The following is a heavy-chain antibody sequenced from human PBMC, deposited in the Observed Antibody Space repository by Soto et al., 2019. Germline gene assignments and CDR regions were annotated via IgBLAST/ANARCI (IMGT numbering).Heavy chain of an antibody. CDR2: INHSGST. CDR1: GGSFSGYY. V-gene: IGHV4-34*01. CDR3: ARGGGYLNWFDP. Sequence: QVQLQQWGAGLLKPSETLSLTCAVYGGSFSGYYWSWIRQPPGKGLEWIGEINHSGSTNYNPSLKSRVTISVDTSKNQFSLKLSSVTAADTAVYYCARGGGYLNWFDPWGQGTLVTVSS. J-gene: IGHJ5*02. D-gene: IGHD1-1*01.